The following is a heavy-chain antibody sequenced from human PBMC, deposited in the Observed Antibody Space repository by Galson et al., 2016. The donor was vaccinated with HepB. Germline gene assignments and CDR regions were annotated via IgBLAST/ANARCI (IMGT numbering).Heavy chain of an antibody. J-gene: IGHJ3*02. CDR1: GGSINTDNW. CDR2: VYHTGDT. Sequence: TLSLTCAVSGGSINTDNWWSWVRQPPGKGLEWIGQVYHTGDTHYHPSLNNRVTMSVDKSKKQFSLKLTSVTAADTALYYCARIGEYSSSWYTAYDIWGRGTMVTASS. D-gene: IGHD6-13*01. CDR3: ARIGEYSSSWYTAYDI. V-gene: IGHV4-4*02.